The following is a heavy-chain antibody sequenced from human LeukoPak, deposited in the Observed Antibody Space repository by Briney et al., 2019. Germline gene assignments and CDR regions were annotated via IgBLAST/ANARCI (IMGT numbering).Heavy chain of an antibody. D-gene: IGHD3-22*01. CDR2: IIPIFGTA. Sequence: SVKVSCKVSGYTLTELSMHWVRQAPGKGLEWMGGIIPIFGTANYAQKFQGRVTITADESTSTAYMELSSLRSEDTAVYYCARDQPYDSSGYYYFPRWFDPWGQGTLVTVSS. V-gene: IGHV1-69*13. CDR3: ARDQPYDSSGYYYFPRWFDP. J-gene: IGHJ5*01. CDR1: GYTLTELS.